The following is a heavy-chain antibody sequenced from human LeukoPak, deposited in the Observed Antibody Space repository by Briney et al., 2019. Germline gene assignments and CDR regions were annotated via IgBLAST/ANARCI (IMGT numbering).Heavy chain of an antibody. Sequence: PSETLSLTCTVSGGSISSSSYYWGWIRQPPGTGLEWIGSIYYSGSTYYNPSLQSRVTISVDTSNNQFSLKLSSVTAADTAVYYCARGVQASYYYYYYMDVWGKGTTVTVSS. CDR2: IYYSGST. CDR3: ARGVQASYYYYYYMDV. D-gene: IGHD1-1*01. CDR1: GGSISSSSYY. V-gene: IGHV4-39*07. J-gene: IGHJ6*03.